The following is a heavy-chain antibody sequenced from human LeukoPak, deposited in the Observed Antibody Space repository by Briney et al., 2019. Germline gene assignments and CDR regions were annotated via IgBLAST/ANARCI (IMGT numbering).Heavy chain of an antibody. CDR1: GFTFDDYG. CDR2: INWNGGST. J-gene: IGHJ4*02. D-gene: IGHD5-18*01. Sequence: AGGSLRLSCAASGFTFDDYGMNWVRQVPGKGLEWVSGINWNGGSTGYADSVKGRFTISRDNAKNSLYLQMNSLRAEDTALYHCARDRSYGSFDYWGQGTLVTVSS. V-gene: IGHV3-20*01. CDR3: ARDRSYGSFDY.